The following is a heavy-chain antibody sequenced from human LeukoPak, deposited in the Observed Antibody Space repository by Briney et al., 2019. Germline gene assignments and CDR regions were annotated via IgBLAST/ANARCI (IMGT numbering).Heavy chain of an antibody. CDR1: GFTFSSYG. CDR2: IRYDGSNK. CDR3: ARDLSGIAGYTYGRGIDY. D-gene: IGHD5-18*01. V-gene: IGHV3-30*02. J-gene: IGHJ4*02. Sequence: GGSLRLSCAASGFTFSSYGMHWVRQAPGKELEWVAFIRYDGSNKYYADSVKGRFTISRDNSKNTLYLQMNSLRAEDTAVYYCARDLSGIAGYTYGRGIDYWGQGTLVTVSS.